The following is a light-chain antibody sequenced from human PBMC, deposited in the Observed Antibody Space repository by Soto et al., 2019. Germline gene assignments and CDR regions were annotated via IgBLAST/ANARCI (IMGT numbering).Light chain of an antibody. CDR2: ASS. CDR1: QSFNSAY. Sequence: EIVLTQSPGTLSLSPGDTATLSCMASQSFNSAYLAWYQQRPGQPPRRLIYASSSRAAVVPDRFRGTVSGTDFTLIISGLEPEDFAVYYCQPYVDSPWGFGQGTKVDIK. V-gene: IGKV3-20*01. J-gene: IGKJ1*01. CDR3: QPYVDSPWG.